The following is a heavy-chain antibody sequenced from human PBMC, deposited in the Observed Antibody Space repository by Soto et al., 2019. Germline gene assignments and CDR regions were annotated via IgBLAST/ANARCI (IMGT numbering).Heavy chain of an antibody. J-gene: IGHJ4*02. Sequence: GGSLRLSCAASGFTFSSYEMSWVRQAPGKGLEWVASISSGISNIYYAVSVKGQFTISRDNAKNSLLLQMDSLRAEDSAVYYCASATVVAATFDFWGQGTLVTVSS. D-gene: IGHD2-15*01. V-gene: IGHV3-21*01. CDR3: ASATVVAATFDF. CDR1: GFTFSSYE. CDR2: ISSGISNI.